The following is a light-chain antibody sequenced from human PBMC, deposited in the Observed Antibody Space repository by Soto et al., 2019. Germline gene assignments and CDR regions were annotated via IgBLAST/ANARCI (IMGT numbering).Light chain of an antibody. CDR2: GAS. V-gene: IGKV3-15*01. J-gene: IGKJ4*01. Sequence: EIVMTQSPATLSVSPVGIATLSFRASHSISDTLAWYQQTPGQAPRLLIYGASTRAPGFPARFSGSGSGRDFTLTITRLDPEDFAVYYCQQYGSSLNFGGGTKVDIK. CDR1: HSISDT. CDR3: QQYGSSLN.